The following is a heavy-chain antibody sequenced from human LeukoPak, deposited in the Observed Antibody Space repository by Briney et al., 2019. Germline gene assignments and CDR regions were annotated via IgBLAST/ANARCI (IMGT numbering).Heavy chain of an antibody. Sequence: PSETLSLTCTVSGGSISGYFWSWIRQPAGKGLEWIRRIYATGTTNYNPSLKSRVTMSVDTSKNQFSLNLTSVTAADTAVYYCAREGGGSNRCLDWGQGTLVTVSS. CDR2: IYATGTT. CDR3: AREGGGSNRCLD. D-gene: IGHD3-16*02. V-gene: IGHV4-4*07. CDR1: GGSISGYF. J-gene: IGHJ1*01.